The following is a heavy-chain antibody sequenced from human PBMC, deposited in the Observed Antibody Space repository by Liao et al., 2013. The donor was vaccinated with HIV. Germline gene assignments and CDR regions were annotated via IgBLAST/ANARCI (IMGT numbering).Heavy chain of an antibody. CDR3: SKVPGADVP. CDR2: IDQSGST. Sequence: QVQLQQWGAGLLQPSETLSLTCAVSGGSFSDYYWSWIRQIPGKGLEWIGEIDQSGSTNYNPSLETRVTILVDTSKNQFSLKLSSVTAADTAIYYCSKVPGADVPWGQGTLVTVSS. CDR1: GGSFSDYY. D-gene: IGHD4/OR15-4a*01. J-gene: IGHJ5*02. V-gene: IGHV4-34*02.